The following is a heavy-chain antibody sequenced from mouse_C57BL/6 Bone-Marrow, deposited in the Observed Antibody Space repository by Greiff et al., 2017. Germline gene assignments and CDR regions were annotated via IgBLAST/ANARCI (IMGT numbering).Heavy chain of an antibody. CDR1: GFTFSDYY. D-gene: IGHD2-3*01. CDR3: AVTHYAMDY. V-gene: IGHV5-16*01. CDR2: INYDGSST. J-gene: IGHJ4*01. Sequence: EVQLQESEGGLVQPGSSMKLSCTASGFTFSDYYMAWVRQVPEQGLEWVANINYDGSSTYYLDSLKSRFIISRDNAKNMLYLQMSSLKSEDTATYYCAVTHYAMDYWGQGTSVTVSS.